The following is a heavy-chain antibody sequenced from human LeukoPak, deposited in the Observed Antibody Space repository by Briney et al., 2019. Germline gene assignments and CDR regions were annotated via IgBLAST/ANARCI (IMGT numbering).Heavy chain of an antibody. V-gene: IGHV1-2*02. CDR2: INPDSGGT. D-gene: IGHD6-6*01. CDR3: ARDRRVGIAARPHYYYYMDV. J-gene: IGHJ6*03. CDR1: GYTFTGYY. Sequence: SVKVSCKASGYTFTGYYMHWVRQAPGQGLERMGWINPDSGGTNYAQKFQGRVTMTRDTTIITAYMELSRLRSDDTAVYYCARDRRVGIAARPHYYYYMDVWGKGTTVTVSS.